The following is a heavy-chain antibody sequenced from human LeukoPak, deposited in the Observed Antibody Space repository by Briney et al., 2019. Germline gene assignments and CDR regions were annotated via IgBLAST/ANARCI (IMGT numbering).Heavy chain of an antibody. D-gene: IGHD3-22*01. CDR1: GGSISSSSYY. Sequence: SETLSLTCTVSGGSISSSSYYWGWIRQPPGKGLEWIGSIYYSGSTYYNPSLKSRVTISVDTSKNQFSLKLSSVTAADTAVYYCARHYYDSSGYYGAEDAFDIWGQGTMVTVS. J-gene: IGHJ3*02. CDR3: ARHYYDSSGYYGAEDAFDI. V-gene: IGHV4-39*01. CDR2: IYYSGST.